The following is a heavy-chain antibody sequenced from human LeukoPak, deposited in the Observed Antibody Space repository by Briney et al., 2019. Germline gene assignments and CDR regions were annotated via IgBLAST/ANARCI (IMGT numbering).Heavy chain of an antibody. CDR1: GFTFSSYS. CDR3: ARRVQLWSHGPYYYYMDV. CDR2: ISSSSSYI. D-gene: IGHD5-18*01. J-gene: IGHJ6*03. V-gene: IGHV3-21*01. Sequence: PGGSLRLSCAASGFTFSSYSMNWVRQAPGKGLEWVSSISSSSSYIYYADSVKGRFTISRDNAKNSLYLQMNSLRAEDTAVYYCARRVQLWSHGPYYYYMDVWGKGTTVTVSS.